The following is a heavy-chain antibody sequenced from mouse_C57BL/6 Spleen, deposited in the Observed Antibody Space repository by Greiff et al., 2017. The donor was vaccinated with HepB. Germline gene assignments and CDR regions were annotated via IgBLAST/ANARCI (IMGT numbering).Heavy chain of an antibody. Sequence: EVKVEESGGGLVQPGGSMKLSCVASGFTFSNYWMNWVRQSPEKGLEWVAQIRLKSDNYATHYAESVKGMFTISRDDSKSSVYLQMNNLRAEDTGIYYCTGSYYYGSSYAMDYWGQGTSVTVSS. D-gene: IGHD1-1*01. CDR1: GFTFSNYW. CDR3: TGSYYYGSSYAMDY. CDR2: IRLKSDNYAT. V-gene: IGHV6-3*01. J-gene: IGHJ4*01.